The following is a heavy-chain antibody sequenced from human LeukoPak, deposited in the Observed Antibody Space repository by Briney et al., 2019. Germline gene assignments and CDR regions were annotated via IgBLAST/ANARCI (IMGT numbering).Heavy chain of an antibody. D-gene: IGHD2-15*01. V-gene: IGHV3-30*18. CDR1: GFTSSSYG. Sequence: PGRSLRLSRAASGFTSSSYGMHWVRQAPGKGLEWVAVISYDGSNKYYADSVKGRFTISRDNSKNTLYLQMNSLRAEDTAVYYCAEDATDYFDYWGQGTLVTVSS. CDR2: ISYDGSNK. CDR3: AEDATDYFDY. J-gene: IGHJ4*02.